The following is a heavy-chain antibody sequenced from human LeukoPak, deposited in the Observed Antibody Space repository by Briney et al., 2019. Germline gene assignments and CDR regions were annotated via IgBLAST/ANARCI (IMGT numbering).Heavy chain of an antibody. D-gene: IGHD3-3*01. V-gene: IGHV3-21*01. CDR2: ISSSSSYI. CDR1: GFTFSSYS. Sequence: PGGSLRLSCAASGFTFSSYSMNWVRQAPGKGLEWVSSISSSSSYIYYADSVKGRFTISRDNAKNSLYLQMNSLRAEDTAVYYCARGDYTYYDFWSGYYYLLDYWGQGTLVIVSS. J-gene: IGHJ4*02. CDR3: ARGDYTYYDFWSGYYYLLDY.